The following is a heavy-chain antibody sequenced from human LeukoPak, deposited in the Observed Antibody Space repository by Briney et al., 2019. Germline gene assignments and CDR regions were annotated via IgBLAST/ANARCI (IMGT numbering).Heavy chain of an antibody. CDR3: ARSSYSSSSSV. Sequence: PGGSLRLSCAVSGFTFSGFWMSWSRQASGKGLEWVASINSDGSEGYYADVVKGRFTISRDNAKNSLYLQINSLRAEDTAVYYCARSSYSSSSSVWGRGTMVTVSS. CDR2: INSDGSEG. D-gene: IGHD6-6*01. CDR1: GFTFSGFW. J-gene: IGHJ3*01. V-gene: IGHV3-7*03.